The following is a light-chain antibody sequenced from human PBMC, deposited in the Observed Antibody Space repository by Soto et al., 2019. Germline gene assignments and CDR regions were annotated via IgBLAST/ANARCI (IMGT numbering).Light chain of an antibody. J-gene: IGKJ5*01. Sequence: EIVLTQSPATRSLSPGERATFPCRASQGFSSYLAWYQQKPGQAPRLLIYDASNRATGIPARFSGSGSGTDFTLTISSLEPEDFAVYFCQQHSNWPPVTFGQGTRLEIK. CDR1: QGFSSY. V-gene: IGKV3-11*01. CDR2: DAS. CDR3: QQHSNWPPVT.